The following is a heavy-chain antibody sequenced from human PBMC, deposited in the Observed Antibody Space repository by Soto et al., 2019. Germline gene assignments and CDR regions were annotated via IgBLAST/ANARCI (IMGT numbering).Heavy chain of an antibody. CDR2: MYPGDSDT. V-gene: IGHV5-51*01. CDR3: ASGMYSSSWYEDYFDY. D-gene: IGHD6-13*01. CDR1: GYSFTNYW. Sequence: GESLKISCKASGYSFTNYWIGWVRQMPGKGLELMGIMYPGDSDTRYSPSFQGQVTISADKSISTAYLQWSSLRAEDTAVYYCASGMYSSSWYEDYFDYWGQGTLVTVSS. J-gene: IGHJ4*02.